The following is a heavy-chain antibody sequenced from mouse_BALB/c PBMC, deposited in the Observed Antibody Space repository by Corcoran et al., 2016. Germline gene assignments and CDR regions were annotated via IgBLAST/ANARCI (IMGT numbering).Heavy chain of an antibody. V-gene: IGHV9-1*02. Sequence: QIQLVQSGPELKKPGETVKISCKASGYTFTNYGMNWVKQAPGKGLKWMGWINTYTGEPTYADDFKGRFAFSLDTSASTAYLQINNLKNEDMATYFCARGPYAMDYWGQGTSVTVSS. CDR1: GYTFTNYG. J-gene: IGHJ4*01. CDR2: INTYTGEP. CDR3: ARGPYAMDY.